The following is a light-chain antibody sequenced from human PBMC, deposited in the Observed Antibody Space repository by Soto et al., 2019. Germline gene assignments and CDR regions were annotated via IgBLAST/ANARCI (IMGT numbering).Light chain of an antibody. J-gene: IGKJ1*01. Sequence: DIVMTQSPESLAVSLGERATINCKSSQSVLYSSNNNNYLAWYQQKLGQPPKLLIYRASTRASGVPDRFSGNGSGTDFKLTISSMQADDESVYYCHQYYTNPLTFGQGTKVEIK. CDR3: HQYYTNPLT. CDR2: RAS. V-gene: IGKV4-1*01. CDR1: QSVLYSSNNNNY.